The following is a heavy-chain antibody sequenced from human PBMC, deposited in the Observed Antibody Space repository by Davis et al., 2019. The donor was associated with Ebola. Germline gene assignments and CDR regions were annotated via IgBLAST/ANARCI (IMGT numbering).Heavy chain of an antibody. CDR2: IRSNGINK. Sequence: GESLKISCAASGFTFSTYGMHWIRQAPGKGLEWVAFIRSNGINKYSTDSVKGRFTISRDNSKNTLYLQMNGLRVDDTAIYYCAKDTSNIWFDIWGQGTMVTVSS. CDR1: GFTFSTYG. J-gene: IGHJ3*02. CDR3: AKDTSNIWFDI. V-gene: IGHV3-30*02. D-gene: IGHD1-26*01.